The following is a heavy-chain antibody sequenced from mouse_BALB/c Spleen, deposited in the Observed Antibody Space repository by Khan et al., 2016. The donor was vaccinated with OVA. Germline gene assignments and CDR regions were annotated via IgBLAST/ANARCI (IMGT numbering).Heavy chain of an antibody. CDR2: IDPFSGDT. V-gene: IGHV1S135*01. J-gene: IGHJ3*01. CDR3: TGHGYVAWVTY. CDR1: GYSFTTYY. D-gene: IGHD2-2*01. Sequence: VQLQQSGPELMKPGASVKISCKASGYSFTTYYIHWVLQSHGKSLDWIGYIDPFSGDTTYNQKFKGKATLTVDKSSSTHYIHLNNLTSADSAVFYCTGHGYVAWVTYWGQGTLVTVAA.